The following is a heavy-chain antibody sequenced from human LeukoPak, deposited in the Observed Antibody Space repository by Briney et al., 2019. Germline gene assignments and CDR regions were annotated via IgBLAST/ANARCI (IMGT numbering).Heavy chain of an antibody. Sequence: PSETLSLTCTVSGGSISSGSYYWSWIRQPAGKGLEWIERIYTSGSNNYNPSLKSRVTISEKKAKNQFSLKLSSVTAADTAVYYCVTGENFDYWGQGTLVTVSS. CDR2: IYTSGSN. V-gene: IGHV4-61*02. CDR3: VTGENFDY. J-gene: IGHJ4*02. CDR1: GGSISSGSYY. D-gene: IGHD7-27*01.